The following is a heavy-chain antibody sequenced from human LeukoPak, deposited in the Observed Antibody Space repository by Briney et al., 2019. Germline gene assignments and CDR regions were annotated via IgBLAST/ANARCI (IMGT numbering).Heavy chain of an antibody. Sequence: ASVKVSCKASGYTFTSYYMHWVRQAPGQGLEWMGGIIPIFGTANYAQKFQGRVTITADESTSTAYMELSSLRSEDTAVYYCASLAYCGGDCYSHFDYWGQGTLVTVSS. CDR2: IIPIFGTA. D-gene: IGHD2-21*02. CDR3: ASLAYCGGDCYSHFDY. CDR1: GYTFTSYY. J-gene: IGHJ4*02. V-gene: IGHV1-69*13.